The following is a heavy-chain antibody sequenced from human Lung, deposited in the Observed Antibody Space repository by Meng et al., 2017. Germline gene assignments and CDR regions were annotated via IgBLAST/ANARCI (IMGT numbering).Heavy chain of an antibody. D-gene: IGHD4-11*01. CDR1: GGSFSDYY. CDR3: ARGPTTMAHDFDY. J-gene: IGHJ4*02. V-gene: IGHV4-34*01. CDR2: INHSGST. Sequence: QVQLQQLGAGLLKPSATLSRTCVVSGGSFSDYYWSWIRQPPGKGLEWIGEINHSGSTNYNPSLESRATISVDTSQNNLSLKLSSVTAADSAVYYCARGPTTMAHDFDYWGQGTLVTVSS.